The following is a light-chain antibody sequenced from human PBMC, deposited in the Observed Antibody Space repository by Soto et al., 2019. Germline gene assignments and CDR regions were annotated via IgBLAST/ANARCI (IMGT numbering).Light chain of an antibody. J-gene: IGKJ1*01. V-gene: IGKV1-5*03. CDR3: QQYNSYPWT. CDR2: KAS. Sequence: DIQMTQSPSTLSASVGDRVTITCRASQSISSWLAWYQQKPGKAPKLLIYKASSLESGVPSRFSGSGAGTEFTLTLSSLQPDDFATYYCQQYNSYPWTFGQGTKVEIK. CDR1: QSISSW.